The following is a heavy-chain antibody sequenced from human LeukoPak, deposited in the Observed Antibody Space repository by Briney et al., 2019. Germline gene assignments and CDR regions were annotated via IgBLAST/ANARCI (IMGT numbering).Heavy chain of an antibody. J-gene: IGHJ3*02. CDR3: ARIRMEWLTRGDAFDI. CDR2: IIPIFGTA. CDR1: GGTFSSYA. Sequence: SVKVSCKASGGTFSSYAISWVRQAPGQGLEWMGGIIPIFGTANYAQKFQGRVTITTDESTSTAYMELSSLRSEDTAVYYCARIRMEWLTRGDAFDIWGQGTMVTVSS. D-gene: IGHD3-3*01. V-gene: IGHV1-69*05.